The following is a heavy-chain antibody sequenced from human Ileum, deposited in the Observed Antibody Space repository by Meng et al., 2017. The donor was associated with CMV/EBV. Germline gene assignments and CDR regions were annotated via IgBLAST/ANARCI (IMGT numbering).Heavy chain of an antibody. J-gene: IGHJ4*02. V-gene: IGHV3-23*01. D-gene: IGHD4-17*01. CDR2: ITANGVTT. CDR3: ARGDYAYDY. Sequence: RLSCAASGFTFVSYAMSWVRQAPGKGLEWVSSITANGVTTFYTDSVKGRFTISRDSSKNTLSLQVNSLRADDSAVYFCARGDYAYDYWGQGTLVTVSS. CDR1: GFTFVSYA.